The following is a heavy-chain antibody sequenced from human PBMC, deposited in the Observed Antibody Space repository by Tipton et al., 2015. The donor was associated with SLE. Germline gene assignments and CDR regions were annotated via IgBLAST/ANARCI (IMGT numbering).Heavy chain of an antibody. CDR1: GFTFSVST. CDR2: IRSKTNNYAT. Sequence: SLRLSCSASGFTFSVSTLHWVRQASGKGLEWVGRIRSKTNNYATAYAASVKGRFTISREDSKNTAYLQMNSLKIEDTDLYYCSSGDLRGWFDPWGQVALVPVSS. D-gene: IGHD3-10*01. CDR3: SSGDLRGWFDP. J-gene: IGHJ5*02. V-gene: IGHV3-73*01.